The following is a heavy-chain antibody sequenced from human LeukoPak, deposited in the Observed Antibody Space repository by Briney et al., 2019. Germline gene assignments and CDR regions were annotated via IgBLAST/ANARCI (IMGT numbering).Heavy chain of an antibody. CDR1: GYTFTSYA. D-gene: IGHD3-22*01. CDR2: INAGNGNT. CDR3: ARGGGKNYYDSRYPPHFDY. V-gene: IGHV1-3*03. J-gene: IGHJ4*02. Sequence: ASVKVSCKASGYTFTSYAMHWVRQAPGQRLEGMGWINAGNGNTKYSQEFQGRVTITRDTSASTAYMELSSLRSEDMAVYYCARGGGKNYYDSRYPPHFDYWGQGTLVTVSS.